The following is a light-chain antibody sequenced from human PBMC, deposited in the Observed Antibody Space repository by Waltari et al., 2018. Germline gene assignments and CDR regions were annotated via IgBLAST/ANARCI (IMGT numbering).Light chain of an antibody. J-gene: IGKJ1*01. Sequence: ELVLPQSPGTLSLSPGERATISCRASQSVSRTLAWYQQKPGQAPRLLIYDASIRATGIPDRFSGSGSGTDFSLTISRLEPEDFAVYYCQKYGTLPATFGQGTKVEIK. CDR1: QSVSRT. V-gene: IGKV3-20*01. CDR3: QKYGTLPAT. CDR2: DAS.